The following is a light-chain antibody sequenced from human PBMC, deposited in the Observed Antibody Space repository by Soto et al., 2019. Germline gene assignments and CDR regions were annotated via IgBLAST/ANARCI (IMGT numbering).Light chain of an antibody. Sequence: DIQMTQSPSSLSASVGDRVTITCRASQGIGNHLAWYQQKAGKVPKLLIYAASTLQSAVPARFSGSGCGTDFTLAISSLQPEDVVTYYGQTYYSALLTFGPGTKVDI. CDR3: QTYYSALLT. V-gene: IGKV1-27*01. CDR2: AAS. CDR1: QGIGNH. J-gene: IGKJ3*01.